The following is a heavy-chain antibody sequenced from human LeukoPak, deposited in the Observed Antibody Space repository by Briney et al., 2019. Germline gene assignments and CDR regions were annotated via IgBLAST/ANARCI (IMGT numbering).Heavy chain of an antibody. J-gene: IGHJ6*02. D-gene: IGHD3-22*01. CDR1: GYTFTSYA. CDR2: INTNTGNP. V-gene: IGHV7-4-1*02. CDR3: ARTTMIDYYYGMDV. Sequence: AASVKVSCKASGYTFTSYAMNWVRQAPGQGLEWMGWINTNTGNPTYAQGFTGRFVFSLDTSVSTAYLQISSLKAEDTAVYYCARTTMIDYYYGMDVWGQGTTVTVSS.